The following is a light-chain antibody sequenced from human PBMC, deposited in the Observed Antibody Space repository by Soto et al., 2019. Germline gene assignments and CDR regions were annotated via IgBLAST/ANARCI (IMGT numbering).Light chain of an antibody. CDR2: ATS. CDR3: QQPNSVAWT. CDR1: QRISSW. V-gene: IGKV1-12*01. J-gene: IGKJ1*01. Sequence: IQMTHSPSSVSASVGVSVILSCRASQRISSWLAWYHQRPGKAPKLLIYATSTLETGVPSGFSDSGSGRDFALTNSSLQPEDLGTYCCQQPNSVAWTFGQGIKVEVK.